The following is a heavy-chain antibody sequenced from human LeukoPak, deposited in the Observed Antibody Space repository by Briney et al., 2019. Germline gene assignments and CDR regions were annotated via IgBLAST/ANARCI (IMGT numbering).Heavy chain of an antibody. V-gene: IGHV3-33*01. J-gene: IGHJ4*02. D-gene: IGHD3-22*01. CDR3: ARGPIYDSSGYPHHFDY. CDR2: IWYDGSNK. Sequence: GGSLRLSCAASGFTFSSYGMHWVRQAPGKGLEWVAVIWYDGSNKYYADSVKGRFTISRDNSKNTLYLQMNSLRAEDTAVYYCARGPIYDSSGYPHHFDYWGQGTLVTVSS. CDR1: GFTFSSYG.